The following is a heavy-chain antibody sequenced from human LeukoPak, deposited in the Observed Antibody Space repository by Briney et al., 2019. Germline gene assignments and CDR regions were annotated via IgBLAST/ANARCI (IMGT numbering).Heavy chain of an antibody. CDR2: INPSGGST. CDR3: ASGAARSSVGIDY. V-gene: IGHV1-46*01. D-gene: IGHD6-6*01. J-gene: IGHJ4*02. CDR1: GYTFTNYY. Sequence: ASVKVSCKASGYTFTNYYMHWVRQAPGQGLEWMGIINPSGGSTSYAQKFQGRVTMTRDMSTSTVYMELSSLRSEDTAVYYCASGAARSSVGIDYWGQGTLVTVSS.